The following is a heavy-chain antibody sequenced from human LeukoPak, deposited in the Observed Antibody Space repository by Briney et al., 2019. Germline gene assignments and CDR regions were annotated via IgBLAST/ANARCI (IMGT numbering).Heavy chain of an antibody. D-gene: IGHD1-26*01. CDR1: GGSISSGGYY. CDR3: ARDASGSYPHFDY. V-gene: IGHV4-61*08. Sequence: PSETLSLTCTVSGGSISSGGYYWSWIRQPPGKGLEWIGYIYHSGSTYYNPSLKSRVTISVDTSKNQFSLKLSSVTAADTAVYYCARDASGSYPHFDYWGQGTLVTVSS. J-gene: IGHJ4*02. CDR2: IYHSGST.